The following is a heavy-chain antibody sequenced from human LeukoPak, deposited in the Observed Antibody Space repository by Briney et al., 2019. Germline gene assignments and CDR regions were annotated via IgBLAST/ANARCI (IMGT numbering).Heavy chain of an antibody. CDR1: GYSFTSYW. CDR2: IYPGDSDT. J-gene: IGHJ5*02. D-gene: IGHD6-19*01. Sequence: GESLKISCKGSGYSFTSYWIGWVRQVPGKGLEWMGIIYPGDSDTRYSPSFQGQVTISADKSISTAYLQWSSLKASDTAMYYRARRIAVAGTNWFDPWGQGTLVTVSS. V-gene: IGHV5-51*01. CDR3: ARRIAVAGTNWFDP.